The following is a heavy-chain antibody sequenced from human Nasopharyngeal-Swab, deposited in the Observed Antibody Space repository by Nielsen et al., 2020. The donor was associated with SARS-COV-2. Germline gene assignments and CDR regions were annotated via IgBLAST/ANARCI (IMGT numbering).Heavy chain of an antibody. Sequence: SETLSLTCTVSGGSISSYYWSWIRQTPGKGLEWIGYIYYSGSTNYNPSLKSRVTISVDTSKNQFSLKLSSVTAADTAVYYCARGGVVWFGELLRWFDPWGQGTLVTVSS. D-gene: IGHD3-10*01. CDR3: ARGGVVWFGELLRWFDP. CDR2: IYYSGST. CDR1: GGSISSYY. V-gene: IGHV4-59*01. J-gene: IGHJ5*02.